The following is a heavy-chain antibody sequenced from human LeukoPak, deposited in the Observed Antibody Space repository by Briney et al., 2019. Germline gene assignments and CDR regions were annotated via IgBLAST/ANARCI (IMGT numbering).Heavy chain of an antibody. CDR3: ARLKNYAFGP. CDR2: IEDSGNI. J-gene: IGHJ5*02. V-gene: IGHV4-4*07. D-gene: IGHD1-7*01. Sequence: SQTLSLTCILSAGSITGDYWSWIRQPAGEGLEWLGLIEDSGNIDYNHSLKGRVTMSRDTSKNDFSLKLSSVTAADTAVYYCARLKNYAFGPWGQGILVTVSS. CDR1: AGSITGDY.